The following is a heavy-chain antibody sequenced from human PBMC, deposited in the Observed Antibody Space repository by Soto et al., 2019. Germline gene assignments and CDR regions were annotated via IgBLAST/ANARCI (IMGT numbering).Heavy chain of an antibody. V-gene: IGHV1-24*01. CDR1: GYTLTELS. D-gene: IGHD3-22*01. CDR2: FDPEDGET. J-gene: IGHJ4*02. CDR3: ATDPRGGNYYDSSGYYYTFDY. Sequence: GASVKVSCKVSGYTLTELSMHWVRQAPGKGLEWMGGFDPEDGETIYAQKFQGRVTMTEDTSTDTAYMELSSLRSEDTAVYYCATDPRGGNYYDSSGYYYTFDYWGQGTLVTVSS.